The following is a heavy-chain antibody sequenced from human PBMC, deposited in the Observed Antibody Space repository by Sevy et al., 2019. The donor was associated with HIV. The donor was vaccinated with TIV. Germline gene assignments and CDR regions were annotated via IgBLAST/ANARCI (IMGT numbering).Heavy chain of an antibody. J-gene: IGHJ4*02. CDR2: FDPEDGET. CDR1: GYTLTELS. CDR3: ATDIMVGGVGVTYYFDY. Sequence: ASVKVSCKVSGYTLTELSMHWVRQAPGKGLEWMGGFDPEDGETIYAQKFQGRVTMTEDTSTDTAYMELSSLRSEDTAVYYCATDIMVGGVGVTYYFDYWGQGTLVTVSS. D-gene: IGHD3-10*01. V-gene: IGHV1-24*01.